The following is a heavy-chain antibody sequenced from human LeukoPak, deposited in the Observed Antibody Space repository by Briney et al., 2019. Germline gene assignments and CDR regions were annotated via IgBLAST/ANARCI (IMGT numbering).Heavy chain of an antibody. CDR3: ARDFLQPYNLFDP. D-gene: IGHD1-14*01. V-gene: IGHV4-4*07. J-gene: IGHJ5*02. CDR2: IYTSGST. Sequence: SETLSLTCTVSGGSISSYYWSWIRQPAGKGLEWIGRIYTSGSTNYNPSLKSRVTMSVDTSKNQFFLKLSSVAAADTAVYYCARDFLQPYNLFDPWGQGTRVTVSS. CDR1: GGSISSYY.